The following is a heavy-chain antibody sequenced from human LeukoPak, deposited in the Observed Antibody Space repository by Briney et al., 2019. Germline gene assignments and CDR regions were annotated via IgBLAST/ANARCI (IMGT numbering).Heavy chain of an antibody. Sequence: GGSLRLSCAASGFSFDDYGMIWLRQPPGKGLEGFSGLNWNGGSTGYADSVKGRFTISRDNAKNSLYLQMNSLRAEDTALYYCARGRGSYSPYYFDYWGQGTLITVSS. D-gene: IGHD1-26*01. V-gene: IGHV3-20*04. CDR2: LNWNGGST. CDR1: GFSFDDYG. CDR3: ARGRGSYSPYYFDY. J-gene: IGHJ4*02.